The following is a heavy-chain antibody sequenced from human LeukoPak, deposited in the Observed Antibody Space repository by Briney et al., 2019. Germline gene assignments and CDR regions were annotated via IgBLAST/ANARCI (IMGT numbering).Heavy chain of an antibody. CDR2: INHSGST. D-gene: IGHD5-12*01. CDR3: ARAIPEYLYSGYDAQGPQYYYYMDV. CDR1: GGSFSGYY. V-gene: IGHV4-34*01. Sequence: PSETLSLTCAVYGGSFSGYYWSWIRQPPGKGLGWIGEINHSGSTNYNPSLKSRVTISVDTSKNQFSLKLSSVTAADTAVYYCARAIPEYLYSGYDAQGPQYYYYMDVWGKGTTVTVSS. J-gene: IGHJ6*03.